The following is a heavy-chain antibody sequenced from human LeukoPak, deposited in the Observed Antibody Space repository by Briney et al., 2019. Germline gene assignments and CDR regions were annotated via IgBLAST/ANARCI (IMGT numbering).Heavy chain of an antibody. CDR3: ARNPDRAYFDY. CDR2: ISRTSSDI. D-gene: IGHD1-14*01. V-gene: IGHV3-48*02. J-gene: IGHJ4*02. CDR1: GFTFSNYG. Sequence: GGSLRLSCAASGFTFSNYGMSWVRQAPGKGLEWVAYISRTSSDIYYADSVVGRFTISRDSATNSLHLQLNSLRDEDTAVYYCARNPDRAYFDYWGQGTLVTVSS.